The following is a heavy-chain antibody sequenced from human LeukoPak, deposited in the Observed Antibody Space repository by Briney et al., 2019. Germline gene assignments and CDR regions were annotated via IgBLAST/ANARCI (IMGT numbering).Heavy chain of an antibody. V-gene: IGHV3-21*01. CDR1: GFTFNVFH. J-gene: IGHJ4*01. CDR2: ITSSGTYI. CDR3: ARASGGWDLDY. Sequence: GGSLRLSCAASGFTFNVFHMNWVRQAPGKGLEWISSITSSGTYIAYADSIQGRFTISRDNAKNSLYLQMNSLRVDDTALYYCARASGGWDLDYWGHGTLVTVSS. D-gene: IGHD1-26*01.